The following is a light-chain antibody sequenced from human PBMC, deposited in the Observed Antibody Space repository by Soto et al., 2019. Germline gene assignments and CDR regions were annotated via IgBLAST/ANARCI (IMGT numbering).Light chain of an antibody. V-gene: IGKV3-15*01. CDR1: QSVSSN. J-gene: IGKJ2*01. CDR2: GAS. CDR3: QQYNNWPPYT. Sequence: EIVMTQSPATLSVSPGERATLSYRASQSVSSNLAWYQHKPGQAPRLLISGASTRATGIPARFSGSGSGTEFTLTISSLQSEDFAVYYCQQYNNWPPYTFGQGTKLEI.